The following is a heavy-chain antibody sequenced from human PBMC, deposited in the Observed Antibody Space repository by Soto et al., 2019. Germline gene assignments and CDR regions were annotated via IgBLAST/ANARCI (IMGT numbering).Heavy chain of an antibody. CDR3: TTDPAKDEYGDYGDY. D-gene: IGHD4-17*01. J-gene: IGHJ4*02. Sequence: EVQLVESGGGLVKPGGSLRLSCAASGFTFSNAWMSWVRQAPGKGLEWVGRIKSKTDGGTTDYAAPVKGRFTISRDDSKNTLYLQMNSLKTEDTAVYYCTTDPAKDEYGDYGDYWGQGTLVTVSS. CDR1: GFTFSNAW. V-gene: IGHV3-15*01. CDR2: IKSKTDGGTT.